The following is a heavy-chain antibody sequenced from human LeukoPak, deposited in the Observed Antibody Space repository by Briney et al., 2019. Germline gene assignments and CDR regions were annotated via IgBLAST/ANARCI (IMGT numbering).Heavy chain of an antibody. CDR3: ASYYCSSGTCYFDY. V-gene: IGHV3-23*01. J-gene: IGHJ4*02. Sequence: GGSLRLSCAASRFTFSNYAMSWVRQAPGKGLEWVSTISGSGYSTYYADSVEGRFTISRDNSNNVLYLQMSSLRAEDTAVYYCASYYCSSGTCYFDYWGQGTLVTVSS. CDR1: RFTFSNYA. D-gene: IGHD2-15*01. CDR2: ISGSGYST.